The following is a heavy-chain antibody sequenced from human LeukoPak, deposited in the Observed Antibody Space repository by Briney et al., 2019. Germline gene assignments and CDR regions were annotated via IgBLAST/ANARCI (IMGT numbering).Heavy chain of an antibody. CDR2: IRNDGSNK. CDR3: AKDSSCDYVTNSDV. V-gene: IGHV3-30*02. D-gene: IGHD4-17*01. Sequence: GGSLRLSCAASGFTFSYYGMHWVRQAPGKGLEWVAFIRNDGSNKYYADSVKGRFTISRDNSKNTLYLQMDSLRAEDTAVYYCAKDSSCDYVTNSDVWGKGTTVTISS. J-gene: IGHJ6*04. CDR1: GFTFSYYG.